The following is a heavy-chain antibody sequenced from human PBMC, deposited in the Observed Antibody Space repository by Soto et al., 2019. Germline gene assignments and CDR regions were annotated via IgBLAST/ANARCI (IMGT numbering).Heavy chain of an antibody. CDR3: ARDSTHPYSSSWGYYYYGMDV. CDR2: ISYDGSNK. CDR1: GFTFSSYA. V-gene: IGHV3-30-3*01. J-gene: IGHJ6*02. Sequence: LRLSCAASGFTFSSYAMHWVRQAPGKGLEWVAVISYDGSNKYYADSVKGRFTISRDNSKNTLYLQMNSLRAEDTAVYYCARDSTHPYSSSWGYYYYGMDVWGQGTTVTVSS. D-gene: IGHD6-13*01.